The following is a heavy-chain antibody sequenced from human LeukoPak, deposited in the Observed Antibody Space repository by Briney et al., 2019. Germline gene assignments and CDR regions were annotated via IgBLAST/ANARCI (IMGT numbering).Heavy chain of an antibody. CDR3: AKVDYDWDFDY. J-gene: IGHJ4*02. Sequence: GGSLRLSCAASGFTFSSYAMNWLRQAPGKGLEWVSTISGGGASTFYADSVRGWFTISRDNSKNTLYLQMNSLRAEDTAIYYCAKVDYDWDFDYWGQGTLVTVSS. CDR1: GFTFSSYA. D-gene: IGHD3-16*01. CDR2: ISGGGAST. V-gene: IGHV3-23*01.